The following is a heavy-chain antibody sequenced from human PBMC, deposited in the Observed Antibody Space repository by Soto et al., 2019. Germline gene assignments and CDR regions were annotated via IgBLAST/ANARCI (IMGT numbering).Heavy chain of an antibody. Sequence: PSETLSLTCAVSGGSISSGGYSWSWIRQPPGKGLEWIGYIYHSGSTYYNPSLKSRVTISVDRSKNQFSLKLSSVTAADTAVYYCARSPVVVVAAYFDYWGQGTLVTVSS. J-gene: IGHJ4*02. V-gene: IGHV4-30-2*01. D-gene: IGHD2-15*01. CDR3: ARSPVVVVAAYFDY. CDR1: GGSISSGGYS. CDR2: IYHSGST.